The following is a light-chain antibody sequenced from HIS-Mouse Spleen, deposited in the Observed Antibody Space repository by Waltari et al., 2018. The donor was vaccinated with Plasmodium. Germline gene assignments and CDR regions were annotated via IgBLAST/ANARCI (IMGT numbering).Light chain of an antibody. CDR3: YSTDSSGNHRV. Sequence: SYELTQPPSVSVSPGQTARIPCSGGALPKKYAYWYQQKSGQAPVLVIYEDSKRPPGIPERFSGSSSGTMATLTISGAQVEDEADYYCYSTDSSGNHRVFGGGTKLTVL. CDR1: ALPKKY. V-gene: IGLV3-10*01. J-gene: IGLJ3*02. CDR2: EDS.